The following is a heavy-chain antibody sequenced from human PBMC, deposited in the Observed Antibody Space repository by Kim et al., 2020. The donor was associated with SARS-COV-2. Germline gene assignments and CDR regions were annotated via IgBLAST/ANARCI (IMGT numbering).Heavy chain of an antibody. CDR2: IAHSGTVR. CDR3: AKEFTEYASSCLDH. Sequence: GGSLRLSCAASGFTFSAYGMHWVRQAPGKGLEWVAVIAHSGTVRYYADSVKGRFTISRDNSRNMLYLQMNSLRPEDTAVYYCAKEFTEYASSCLDHWGQGTLVPVPS. CDR1: GFTFSAYG. J-gene: IGHJ5*02. V-gene: IGHV3-30*18. D-gene: IGHD6-13*01.